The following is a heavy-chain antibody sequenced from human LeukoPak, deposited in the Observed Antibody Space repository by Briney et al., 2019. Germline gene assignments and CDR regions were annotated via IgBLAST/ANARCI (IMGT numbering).Heavy chain of an antibody. CDR2: IYDSGST. Sequence: PSETLSLTCTVSGGSISSYYWSWIRQPPGKGLEWIGYIYDSGSTNYNPSLKSRVTISVDTSKNHFSQRLNSVTAADTAVYYCARSLGAYSYGFFDYWGQGTLVTVSS. CDR3: ARSLGAYSYGFFDY. J-gene: IGHJ4*02. CDR1: GGSISSYY. D-gene: IGHD5-18*01. V-gene: IGHV4-59*01.